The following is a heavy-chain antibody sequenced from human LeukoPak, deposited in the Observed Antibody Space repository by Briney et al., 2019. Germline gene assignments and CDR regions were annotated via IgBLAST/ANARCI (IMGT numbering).Heavy chain of an antibody. V-gene: IGHV4-34*01. J-gene: IGHJ5*02. Sequence: SETLSLTCAVYAGSFSGYYWSWIRQPPGKGLEWIGEINHSGSTNYNPSLKSRVTISVDTSKNQFSLKLSSVTAADTAVYYCARAGWGVTGWFDPWGQGTLVTVSS. CDR1: AGSFSGYY. CDR2: INHSGST. D-gene: IGHD6-19*01. CDR3: ARAGWGVTGWFDP.